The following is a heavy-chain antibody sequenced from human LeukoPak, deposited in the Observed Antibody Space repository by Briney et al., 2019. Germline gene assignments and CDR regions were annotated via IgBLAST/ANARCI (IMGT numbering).Heavy chain of an antibody. CDR1: GGSFSGYY. CDR2: INHSGST. D-gene: IGHD6-19*01. Sequence: SETLSLTCAVYGGSFSGYYWSWIRQPPGKGLEWIGEINHSGSTNYNPSLKSRVTISVDTSKNQFSLKLSSVTAADTAVYHCARMEWLVGVGHAFDIWGQGTMVTVSS. V-gene: IGHV4-34*01. CDR3: ARMEWLVGVGHAFDI. J-gene: IGHJ3*02.